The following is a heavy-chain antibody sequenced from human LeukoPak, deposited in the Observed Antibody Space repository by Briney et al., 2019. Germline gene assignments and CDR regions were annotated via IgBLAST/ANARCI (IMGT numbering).Heavy chain of an antibody. CDR1: GYTFTGSY. V-gene: IGHV1-8*02. J-gene: IGHJ4*02. CDR3: ARAGGYCGRISCPYYFDY. D-gene: IGHD2-15*01. Sequence: ASVKVSCKASGYTFTGSYIHWVRQATGQGLEWMGWMNPNSGNTGYAQKFQGRVTMTRNTSIGTAYMELSSLRSEDTAVYYCARAGGYCGRISCPYYFDYWGQGSLVAVSS. CDR2: MNPNSGNT.